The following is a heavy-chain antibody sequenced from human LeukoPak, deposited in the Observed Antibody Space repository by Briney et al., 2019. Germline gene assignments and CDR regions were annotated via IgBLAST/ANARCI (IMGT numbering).Heavy chain of an antibody. CDR1: GYTFTSYA. CDR3: ARGVHVRVYDSNPHYGHY. CDR2: IIPIFGTA. Sequence: GASVKVSCKASGYTFTSYAISWVRQAPGQGLEWMGGIIPIFGTANYAQKFQGRVTMTRDMSTSTVYMELSSLRSEDTALYYCARGVHVRVYDSNPHYGHYWGQGTLVTVSS. D-gene: IGHD3-22*01. J-gene: IGHJ4*02. V-gene: IGHV1-69*05.